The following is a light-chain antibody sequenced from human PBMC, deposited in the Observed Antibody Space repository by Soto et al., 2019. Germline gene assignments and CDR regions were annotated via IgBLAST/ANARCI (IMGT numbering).Light chain of an antibody. V-gene: IGLV2-14*01. Sequence: QSALTQPASVSGSPGQSITISCTGTSSDVGGYNYVSWYQQHPGKAPKLMIYEVSNRPSGVSNRFSGSNSGTTASLTISGLPAEDDADYYCSSYTSSRTPDVFGTGTKVTVL. J-gene: IGLJ1*01. CDR2: EVS. CDR3: SSYTSSRTPDV. CDR1: SSDVGGYNY.